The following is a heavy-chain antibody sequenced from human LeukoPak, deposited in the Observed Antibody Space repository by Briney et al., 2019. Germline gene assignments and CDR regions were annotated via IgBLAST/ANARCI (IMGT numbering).Heavy chain of an antibody. CDR1: GGTFSSYA. D-gene: IGHD7-27*01. J-gene: IGHJ4*02. Sequence: EASVKVSCKASGGTFSSYAISWVRQAPGQGLEWMGGIIPIFGTANYAQKFQGRVTITADESTSTAYMELSSLRSEDTAVYYCASGGTGDPYYFDYWGQGTLVTVSS. CDR2: IIPIFGTA. V-gene: IGHV1-69*13. CDR3: ASGGTGDPYYFDY.